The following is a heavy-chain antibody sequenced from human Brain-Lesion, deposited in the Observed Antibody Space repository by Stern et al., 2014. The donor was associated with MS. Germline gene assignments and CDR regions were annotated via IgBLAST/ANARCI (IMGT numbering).Heavy chain of an antibody. V-gene: IGHV4-61*02. Sequence: QVQLVESGPGLVKPSPTLSLTCNVSGGSISSGSDYWSWLRPPAGKGLQWIGRTHPSGSAYYTPSLKSRVTISTDTSKNQFSLELTSATAADTAIYYCASGYRIFDYWGQGILVTVSS. D-gene: IGHD5-18*01. CDR3: ASGYRIFDY. CDR1: GGSISSGSDY. J-gene: IGHJ4*02. CDR2: THPSGSA.